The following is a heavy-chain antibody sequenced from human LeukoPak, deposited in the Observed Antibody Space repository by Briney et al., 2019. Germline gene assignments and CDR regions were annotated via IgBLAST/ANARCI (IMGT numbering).Heavy chain of an antibody. CDR1: GFTFSRYA. J-gene: IGHJ6*02. Sequence: GRSLRLSCAASGFTFSRYAMHWVRQAPGKGLQEGAVISSDGSKTYFAGSVKARFTISRDNSKNTLYLQMNSLTADDTAVFYCARALSTSWPLYYYFGLDVWGQGTTVTVSS. CDR3: ARALSTSWPLYYYFGLDV. V-gene: IGHV3-30*04. D-gene: IGHD6-13*01. CDR2: ISSDGSKT.